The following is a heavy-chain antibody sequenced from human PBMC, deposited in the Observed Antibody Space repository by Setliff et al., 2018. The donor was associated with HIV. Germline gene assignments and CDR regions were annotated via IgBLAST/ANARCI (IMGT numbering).Heavy chain of an antibody. CDR3: ARSYSSSWYEFDY. V-gene: IGHV4-61*02. CDR1: GGSISSGSYY. CDR2: IYTSGNT. Sequence: TLSLTCTVSGGSISSGSYYWNWIRQPAGKGLEWIGRIYTSGNTNYNPSLKSRVSISVATSKNQFFLTLTSVTAADTAVYYCARSYSSSWYEFDYWGQGTLVTVSS. J-gene: IGHJ4*02. D-gene: IGHD6-13*01.